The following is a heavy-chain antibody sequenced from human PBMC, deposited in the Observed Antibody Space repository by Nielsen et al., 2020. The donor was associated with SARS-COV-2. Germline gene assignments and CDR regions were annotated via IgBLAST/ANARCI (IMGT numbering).Heavy chain of an antibody. D-gene: IGHD2-2*01. CDR1: GYSISSGYY. CDR2: IYHSGST. V-gene: IGHV4-38-2*02. CDR3: ARGYCSSTSCLLMGYYYYYYGMDV. J-gene: IGHJ6*02. Sequence: SETPSLTCTVSGYSISSGYYWGWIRQPPGKGLEWIGSIYHSGSTYYNPSLKSRVTISVDTSKNQFSLKLSSVTAADTAVYYCARGYCSSTSCLLMGYYYYYYGMDVWGQGTTVTVSS.